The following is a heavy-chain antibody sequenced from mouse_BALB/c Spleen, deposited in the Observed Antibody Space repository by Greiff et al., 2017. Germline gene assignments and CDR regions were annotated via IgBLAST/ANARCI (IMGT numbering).Heavy chain of an antibody. CDR2: ISSGGST. V-gene: IGHV5-6-5*01. D-gene: IGHD2-4*01. J-gene: IGHJ2*01. CDR1: GFTFSSYA. Sequence: EVNLVESGGGLVKPGGSLKLSCAASGFTFSSYAMSWVRQTPEKRLEWVASISSGGSTYYPDSVKGRFTISRDNARNILYLQMSSLRSEDTAMYYCARYDYDYWGQGTTLTVSS. CDR3: ARYDYDY.